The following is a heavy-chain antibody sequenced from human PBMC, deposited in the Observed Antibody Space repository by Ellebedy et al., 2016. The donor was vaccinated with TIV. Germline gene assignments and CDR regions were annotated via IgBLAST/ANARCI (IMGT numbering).Heavy chain of an antibody. D-gene: IGHD1-1*01. J-gene: IGHJ4*02. Sequence: GESLKISXAASGFTFSSYSMNWVRQAPGKGLEWVSYISSSSSTIYYADSVKGRFTISRDNAKNSLYLQMNSLRAEDTAVYYCARDVGGTLDYWGQGTLVTVSS. V-gene: IGHV3-48*04. CDR1: GFTFSSYS. CDR2: ISSSSSTI. CDR3: ARDVGGTLDY.